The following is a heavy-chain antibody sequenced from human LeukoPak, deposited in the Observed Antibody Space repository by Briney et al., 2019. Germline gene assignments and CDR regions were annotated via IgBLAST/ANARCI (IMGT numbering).Heavy chain of an antibody. CDR1: GGSISSGGYY. V-gene: IGHV4-31*03. Sequence: SETLSLTCTVSGGSISSGGYYWSWIRQHPGKGLEWIGYIYYSGSTYYNLSLKSRVTISVDTSKNQFSLKLSSVTAADTAVYYCARAGSGYSFDIWGQGTMVTVSS. J-gene: IGHJ3*02. D-gene: IGHD3-22*01. CDR2: IYYSGST. CDR3: ARAGSGYSFDI.